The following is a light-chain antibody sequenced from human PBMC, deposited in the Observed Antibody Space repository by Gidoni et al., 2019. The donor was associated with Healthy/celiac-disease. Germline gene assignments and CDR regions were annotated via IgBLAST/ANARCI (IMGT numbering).Light chain of an antibody. J-gene: IGLJ2*01. CDR1: NIGSKN. V-gene: IGLV3-9*01. CDR3: QVWDSSTVV. CDR2: RDS. Sequence: SYELTQPLSVSVALGQTARITCGGNNIGSKNVHWYQQKPGQAPVLVIYRDSNRPSEIPERFSVSNSGNTATLTISRAQAGDEADYYGQVWDSSTVVFGGGTKLTVL.